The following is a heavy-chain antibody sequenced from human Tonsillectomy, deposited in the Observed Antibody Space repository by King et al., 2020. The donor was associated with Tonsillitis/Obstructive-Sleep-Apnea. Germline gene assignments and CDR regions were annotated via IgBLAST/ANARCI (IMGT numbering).Heavy chain of an antibody. CDR1: GYTLISYG. D-gene: IGHD3-22*01. J-gene: IGHJ5*02. V-gene: IGHV1-18*01. CDR2: ISPYNGNT. CDR3: ARDSHPNYDYDSRSWFAP. Sequence: QLVQSGAEVKKPGASVKVSCKASGYTLISYGISWVRQAPGQGLEWMGWISPYNGNTKDAQKFQGRVTMTTDTSTSTVYMELRSLRSDDTAVYYCARDSHPNYDYDSRSWFAPWGQGTLVTVSS.